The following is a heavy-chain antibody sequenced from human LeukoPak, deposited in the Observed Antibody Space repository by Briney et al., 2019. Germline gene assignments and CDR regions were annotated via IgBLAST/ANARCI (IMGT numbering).Heavy chain of an antibody. CDR1: GFTFSSYW. V-gene: IGHV3-7*04. CDR3: ARDVPFGESCDY. D-gene: IGHD3-10*01. J-gene: IGHJ4*02. CDR2: IKHDESEK. Sequence: GGSLRLSCAASGFTFSSYWMSWVRQAPGKGLEWVANIKHDESEKYYVHSVEGRFTISRDNAKNSLYLQMNSLRAEDTGVYYCARDVPFGESCDYWGQGTLVSVSS.